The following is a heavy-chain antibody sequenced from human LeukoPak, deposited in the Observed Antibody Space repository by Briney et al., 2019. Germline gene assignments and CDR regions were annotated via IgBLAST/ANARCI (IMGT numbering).Heavy chain of an antibody. CDR3: AKTKAFTSGFPLDF. J-gene: IGHJ4*02. CDR1: GFIFSDYA. D-gene: IGHD3-22*01. Sequence: GGSLRLSCAASGFIFSDYAMSWVRQAPGKGLEWVSSISGSGGSIYDADSVKGRFTISRDNSKNTLYLQMNSLRAEDTAVYYCAKTKAFTSGFPLDFWGQATLVTVSS. V-gene: IGHV3-23*01. CDR2: ISGSGGSI.